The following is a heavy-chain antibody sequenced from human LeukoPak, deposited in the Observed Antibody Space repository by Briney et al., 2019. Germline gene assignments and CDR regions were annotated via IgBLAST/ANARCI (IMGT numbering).Heavy chain of an antibody. D-gene: IGHD3-22*01. CDR3: AKSVVVVPFDY. CDR2: ISWNSGSI. V-gene: IGHV3-9*01. CDR1: GFTFDDYA. Sequence: GGSLRLSCAASGFTFDDYAMHWVRQAPGKGLEWVSGISWNSGSIGYADSVKGRFTISRDNAKNSLYLQMNSLRAEDTAVYYCAKSVVVVPFDYWGQGTLVTVSS. J-gene: IGHJ4*02.